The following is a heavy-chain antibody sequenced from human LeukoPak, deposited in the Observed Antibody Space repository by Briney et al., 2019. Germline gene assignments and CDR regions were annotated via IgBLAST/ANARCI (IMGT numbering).Heavy chain of an antibody. CDR2: IYYSGRT. CDR3: ARHYGDYRYYFDY. Sequence: SETLSLTCTVSVGSISSSSYYWGWIRQPPGKGLEWIGSIYYSGRTYYNPSLKSRVTISVDTSKNQFSLKLSSVTAADTAVYYCARHYGDYRYYFDYWGQGTLVTVSS. J-gene: IGHJ4*02. D-gene: IGHD4-17*01. CDR1: VGSISSSSYY. V-gene: IGHV4-39*01.